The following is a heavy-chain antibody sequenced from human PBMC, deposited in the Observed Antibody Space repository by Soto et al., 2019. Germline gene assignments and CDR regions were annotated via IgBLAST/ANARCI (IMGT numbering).Heavy chain of an antibody. J-gene: IGHJ3*02. CDR2: ISGSGGST. CDR3: AKDLPDSSSWYGAFDI. CDR1: GFTFSSYA. Sequence: PGGSLRLSCAASGFTFSSYAMSWVRQAPGKGLEWVSAISGSGGSTYYADSVKGRFTISRDNSKNTLYLQMNSLRAEDTAVYYCAKDLPDSSSWYGAFDIWGQGTMVTVSS. V-gene: IGHV3-23*01. D-gene: IGHD6-13*01.